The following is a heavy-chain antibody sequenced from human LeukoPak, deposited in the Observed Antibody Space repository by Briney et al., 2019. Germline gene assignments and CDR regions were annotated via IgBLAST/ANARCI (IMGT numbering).Heavy chain of an antibody. CDR2: ISSSGSTI. CDR1: GFTFSSYE. CDR3: ARDHSSDWYSRVVTSEYFQH. J-gene: IGHJ1*01. V-gene: IGHV3-48*03. D-gene: IGHD6-19*01. Sequence: GGSLRLSCAASGFTFSSYEMNWVRQAPGKGLEWVSYISSSGSTIYYADSVKGRFTISRDNAKNSLYLQMNSLRDEDTAVYYCARDHSSDWYSRVVTSEYFQHWGQGTVVTVSS.